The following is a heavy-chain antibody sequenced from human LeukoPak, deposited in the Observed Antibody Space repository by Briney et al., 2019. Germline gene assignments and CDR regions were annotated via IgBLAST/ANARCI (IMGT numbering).Heavy chain of an antibody. Sequence: GGSLRLSCAASGFTFSSYSMNWVRQAPGKGLEWVSSISSSSSYIYYADSVKGRFTISRDNAKTSLYLQMNSLRAEDTAVYYCARDKYYDILTGYRDNWFDPWGQGTLVTVSS. CDR2: ISSSSSYI. D-gene: IGHD3-9*01. V-gene: IGHV3-21*01. CDR1: GFTFSSYS. CDR3: ARDKYYDILTGYRDNWFDP. J-gene: IGHJ5*02.